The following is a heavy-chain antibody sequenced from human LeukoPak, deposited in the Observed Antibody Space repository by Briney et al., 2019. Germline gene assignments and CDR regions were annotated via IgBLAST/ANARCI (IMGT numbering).Heavy chain of an antibody. CDR2: IYYSGST. J-gene: IGHJ6*03. CDR3: ARVRGENSSGWYLKEWYYYYYMDV. CDR1: GGSISSYY. Sequence: PSETLSLTCTVSGGSISSYYWSWIRQPPGKGLEWIGYIYYSGSTNYNPSLKSRVTISVDTSKNQFSLRLSSVTAADTAVYYCARVRGENSSGWYLKEWYYYYYMDVWGKGTTVTISS. D-gene: IGHD6-19*01. V-gene: IGHV4-59*01.